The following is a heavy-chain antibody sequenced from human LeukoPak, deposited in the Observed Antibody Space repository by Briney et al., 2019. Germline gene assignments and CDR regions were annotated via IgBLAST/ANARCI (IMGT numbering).Heavy chain of an antibody. CDR3: ARLGCSGGSCYLDY. Sequence: PSETLSLTCTVSGVSISSYYWSWIRQPPGKGLEWIGYFYYSGSTNYNPSLKSRVTISVDTSKNQFSLKLSSVTAADTAVYYCARLGCSGGSCYLDYWGQGTLVTVSS. CDR2: FYYSGST. V-gene: IGHV4-59*08. D-gene: IGHD2-15*01. CDR1: GVSISSYY. J-gene: IGHJ4*02.